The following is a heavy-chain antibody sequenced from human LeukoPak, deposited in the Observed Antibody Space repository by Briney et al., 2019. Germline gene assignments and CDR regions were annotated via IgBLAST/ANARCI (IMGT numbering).Heavy chain of an antibody. CDR3: ARGITMVRGVINLYYYYYMDV. V-gene: IGHV1-69*05. CDR1: GGTFSSYA. Sequence: SVKVSCKASGGTFSSYAISWVRQAPGQGLEWMGGIIPIFGTANYAQKFQGRVTITTDESTSTAYMELSSLRSEDTAVYYCARGITMVRGVINLYYYYYMDVWGKGTTVTVSS. CDR2: IIPIFGTA. J-gene: IGHJ6*03. D-gene: IGHD3-10*01.